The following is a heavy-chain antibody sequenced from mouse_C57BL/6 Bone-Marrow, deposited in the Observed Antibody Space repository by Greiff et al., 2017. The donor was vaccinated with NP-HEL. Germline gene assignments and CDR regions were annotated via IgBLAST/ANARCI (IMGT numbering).Heavy chain of an antibody. V-gene: IGHV5-15*01. D-gene: IGHD1-1*01. J-gene: IGHJ3*01. Sequence: EVKVVESGGGLVQPGGSLKLSCAASGFTFSDYGMAWVRQAPRKGPEWVAFISNLAYSIYYADTVTGRFTISRENAKNTLYLEMSSLRSEDTAMYYCALDYGSSYGWFAYWGQGTLVTVSA. CDR3: ALDYGSSYGWFAY. CDR1: GFTFSDYG. CDR2: ISNLAYSI.